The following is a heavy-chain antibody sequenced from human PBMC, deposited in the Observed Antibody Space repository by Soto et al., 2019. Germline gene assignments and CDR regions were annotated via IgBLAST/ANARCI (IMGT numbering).Heavy chain of an antibody. CDR3: AICITIFGVVIFGYCYYGMDV. D-gene: IGHD3-3*01. CDR2: INPSGGTT. Sequence: ASVKVSCKGSGHTFSNYYMHWVRQAPGQGLEWMAMINPSGGTTWYAQKFQGRISMTRDTSISTAYMELSRLRSDDTAVYYCAICITIFGVVIFGYCYYGMDVWGQGTTVTVSS. V-gene: IGHV1-46*01. J-gene: IGHJ6*02. CDR1: GHTFSNYY.